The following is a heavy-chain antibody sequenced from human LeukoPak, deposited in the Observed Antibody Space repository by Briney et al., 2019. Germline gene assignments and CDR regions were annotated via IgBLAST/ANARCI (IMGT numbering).Heavy chain of an antibody. CDR2: IWYDGSNK. J-gene: IGHJ4*02. V-gene: IGHV3-33*01. Sequence: PGGSLRLSCAASGFTFSSYGMHWVRQAPGKGLEWVAIIWYDGSNKYYADSVKGRFTISRDNSKNTVNLQMNSLRVEDTAVYYCATYGLSLFDYWGQGTLVTVSS. D-gene: IGHD3-16*02. CDR3: ATYGLSLFDY. CDR1: GFTFSSYG.